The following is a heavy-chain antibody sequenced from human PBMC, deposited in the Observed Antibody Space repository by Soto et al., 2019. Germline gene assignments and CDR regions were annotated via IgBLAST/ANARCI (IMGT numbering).Heavy chain of an antibody. CDR1: GGSFSGYY. V-gene: IGHV4-34*01. CDR2: INHSGST. CDR3: ARGRTIFGVVIISNWFDP. J-gene: IGHJ5*02. Sequence: QVQLQQWGAGLLKPSETLSLTCAVYGGSFSGYYWSWIRQPPGKGLEWIGEINHSGSTNYNPSLKSRVTISVDTSKNQFSLKLSSVTAADTAVYYCARGRTIFGVVIISNWFDPWGQGTLVTVSS. D-gene: IGHD3-3*01.